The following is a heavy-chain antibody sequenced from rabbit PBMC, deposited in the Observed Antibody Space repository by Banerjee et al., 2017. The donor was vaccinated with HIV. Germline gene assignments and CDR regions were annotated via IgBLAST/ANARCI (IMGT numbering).Heavy chain of an antibody. CDR3: ARYSDHDGYDYPYL. V-gene: IGHV1S47*01. CDR1: GFSFSRNYY. Sequence: QEQLVESGGGLVQPEGSLTLTCTASGFSFSRNYYICWVRQAPGKGLEWIGCIYTDDGSTYYASWVNGRFTISRSISLNTVTLQMTSLTAADTATYFCARYSDHDGYDYPYLWGQGTLVTVS. CDR2: IYTDDGST. D-gene: IGHD6-1*01. J-gene: IGHJ3*01.